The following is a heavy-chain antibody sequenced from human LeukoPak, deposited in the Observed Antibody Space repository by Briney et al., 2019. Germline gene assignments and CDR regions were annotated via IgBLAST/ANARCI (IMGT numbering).Heavy chain of an antibody. J-gene: IGHJ6*03. Sequence: PSETLSLTCTVSGGSISSSSYYWGWIRQPPGTGLEWIGSIYYSGSTYYSPSLKSRVTISVDTSKNQFSLKLSPVTAADTAVYYCARRLVAGTLYMDVWGKGTTVTVSS. V-gene: IGHV4-39*01. CDR3: ARRLVAGTLYMDV. D-gene: IGHD6-19*01. CDR2: IYYSGST. CDR1: GGSISSSSYY.